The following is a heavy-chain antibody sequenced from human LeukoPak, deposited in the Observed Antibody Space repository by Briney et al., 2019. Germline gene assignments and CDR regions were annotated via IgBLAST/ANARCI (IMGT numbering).Heavy chain of an antibody. CDR3: ARGESIPTMCEY. V-gene: IGHV1-69*05. CDR2: IIPIFGIA. J-gene: IGHJ4*02. CDR1: GGTFSSYA. Sequence: GASVKVSCKASGGTFSSYAISWVRQAPGQGLEWMGGIIPIFGIANYAQKFQGRVTITTDESTSTAYMELSSLRSEDTAVYYCARGESIPTMCEYWGQGTLVTVSS. D-gene: IGHD2-2*02.